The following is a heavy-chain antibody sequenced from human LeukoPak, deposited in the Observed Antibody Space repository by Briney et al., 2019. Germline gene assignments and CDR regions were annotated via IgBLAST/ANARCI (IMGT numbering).Heavy chain of an antibody. J-gene: IGHJ6*03. Sequence: SETLSLTCTVSGGSISSYYWSWIRQPPGKGLEWIGYIYYSGSTNYNPSLKSRVTISVDTSKSQFSLKLSSVTAADTAVYYCARLPNMEKDVTPTYYMDVWGKGTTVTVSS. CDR2: IYYSGST. CDR3: ARLPNMEKDVTPTYYMDV. V-gene: IGHV4-59*01. CDR1: GGSISSYY. D-gene: IGHD2-21*02.